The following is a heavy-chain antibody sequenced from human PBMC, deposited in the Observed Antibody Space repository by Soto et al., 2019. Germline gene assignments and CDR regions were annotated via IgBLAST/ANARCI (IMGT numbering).Heavy chain of an antibody. Sequence: GGSLRLSCAASGFTFSSYAMSWVRQAPGKGLEWVSAISGSGGSTYYADSVKGRFTISRDNSKNTLYLQMNSLRAEDTAVYYCAKGGVVAATVESWFDPWGQGTLVTVSS. D-gene: IGHD2-15*01. CDR2: ISGSGGST. J-gene: IGHJ5*02. V-gene: IGHV3-23*01. CDR1: GFTFSSYA. CDR3: AKGGVVAATVESWFDP.